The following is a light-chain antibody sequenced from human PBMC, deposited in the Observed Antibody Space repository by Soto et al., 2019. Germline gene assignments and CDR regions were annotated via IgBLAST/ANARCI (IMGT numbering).Light chain of an antibody. CDR1: QGIGTY. V-gene: IGKV1-9*01. CDR3: QQVDSYPRT. J-gene: IGKJ1*01. Sequence: IQLTQSPSSLSASVVDRFTFTFRASQGIGTYLVWYQQKRGKAPTVLIYASSTLQTGVPSRFSGSGSGTDFSLTISSLHPEDVATYYCQQVDSYPRTFGQGTKVDIK. CDR2: ASS.